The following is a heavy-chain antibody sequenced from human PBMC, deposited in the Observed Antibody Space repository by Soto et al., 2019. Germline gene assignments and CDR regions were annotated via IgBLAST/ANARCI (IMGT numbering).Heavy chain of an antibody. V-gene: IGHV3-11*01. J-gene: IGHJ3*02. CDR3: ERDLSLAARRWAFDI. CDR2: ISSSGSTI. Sequence: QVQLVESGGGLVKPGGSLRLSCAASGFTFSDYYMSWIRQAPGKGLEWVSYISSSGSTIYYADSVKGRFTISRDNAXXSLYLQMNSLRAEDAAVYYCERDLSLAARRWAFDIWGQGTMVTVSS. D-gene: IGHD1-26*01. CDR1: GFTFSDYY.